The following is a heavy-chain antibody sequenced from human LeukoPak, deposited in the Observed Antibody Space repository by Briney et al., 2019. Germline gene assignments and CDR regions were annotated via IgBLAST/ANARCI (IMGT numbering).Heavy chain of an antibody. CDR2: IYYSGST. J-gene: IGHJ4*02. CDR3: ARRYCSGGSCYGVY. Sequence: SETLSLTCTVSGGSISSSSYYWGWIHQPPGKGLEWIGSIYYSGSTYYNPSLKSRVTISVDTSKNQFSLKLSSVTAADTAVYYCARRYCSGGSCYGVYWGQGTLVTVSS. D-gene: IGHD2-15*01. V-gene: IGHV4-39*01. CDR1: GGSISSSSYY.